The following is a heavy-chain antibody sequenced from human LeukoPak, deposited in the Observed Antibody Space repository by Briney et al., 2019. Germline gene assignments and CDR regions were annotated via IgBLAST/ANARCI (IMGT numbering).Heavy chain of an antibody. Sequence: GASVKVSCKASSYSFTRYGISWVRQAPGQGLEWMGWISGYNGNTNYAQKFLGRVSMTADTSTSTAYMELRSLTSDDTAVYYCARRGLVAGIYDLVYGFDIWGQGTMVTVSS. D-gene: IGHD3/OR15-3a*01. V-gene: IGHV1-18*01. CDR1: SYSFTRYG. CDR2: ISGYNGNT. J-gene: IGHJ3*02. CDR3: ARRGLVAGIYDLVYGFDI.